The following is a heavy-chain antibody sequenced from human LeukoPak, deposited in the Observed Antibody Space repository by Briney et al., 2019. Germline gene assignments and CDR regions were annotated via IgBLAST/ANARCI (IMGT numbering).Heavy chain of an antibody. CDR1: GFTFSSYA. CDR3: GRDRGTRVPAAIEGSSFDY. D-gene: IGHD2-2*02. J-gene: IGHJ4*02. V-gene: IGHV3-23*01. Sequence: GGSLRLSCAASGFTFSSYAMSWVRQAPGKGLEWVSAISGSGGSTYYADSVKGRFTISRDNSKNTLYLQMNSLRAEDTAVYYCGRDRGTRVPAAIEGSSFDYWGQGTLVTVSS. CDR2: ISGSGGST.